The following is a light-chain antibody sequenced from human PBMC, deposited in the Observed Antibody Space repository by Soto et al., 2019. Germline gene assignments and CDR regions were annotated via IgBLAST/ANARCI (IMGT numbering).Light chain of an antibody. J-gene: IGLJ2*01. V-gene: IGLV2-14*01. CDR1: SSDVGLYNY. CDR3: SSDTSTGTLI. CDR2: EVS. Sequence: QSALTQPASVSGSPGQSITISCTGTSSDVGLYNYVSWYQQHPGEAPKLMISEVSNRPSGVSNRFSGSKSGNTASLTIFGLQAEDEADYYCSSDTSTGTLIFGGGTQLTVL.